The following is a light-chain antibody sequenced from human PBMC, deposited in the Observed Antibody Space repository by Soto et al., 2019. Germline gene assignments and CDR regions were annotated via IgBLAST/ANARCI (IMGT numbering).Light chain of an antibody. J-gene: IGLJ3*02. Sequence: QSVLTQPASVSGSPGQSITISCTGTSSDVGSYNLVSWYQQHPGKAPKLMIYEGGKRPSGVSNRFSGSKSGNTASLTISGLQTEDEADYYCCSYAGSNTDWVFGGGTKVTVL. CDR3: CSYAGSNTDWV. V-gene: IGLV2-23*01. CDR2: EGG. CDR1: SSDVGSYNL.